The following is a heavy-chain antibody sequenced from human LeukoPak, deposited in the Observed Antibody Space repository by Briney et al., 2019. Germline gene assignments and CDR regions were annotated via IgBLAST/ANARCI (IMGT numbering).Heavy chain of an antibody. D-gene: IGHD3-22*01. CDR1: GGTFSSYA. CDR2: IIPIFGTA. V-gene: IGHV1-69*05. Sequence: GASVKVSCKASGGTFSSYAISWVRQAPGQGLEWMGGIIPIFGTANYAQKFQGRVTITTDESTSTAYMELSSLRSEDTAVYYCARDRYYYDSSGYYYYYMDVWGKGTTVTVSS. CDR3: ARDRYYYDSSGYYYYYMDV. J-gene: IGHJ6*03.